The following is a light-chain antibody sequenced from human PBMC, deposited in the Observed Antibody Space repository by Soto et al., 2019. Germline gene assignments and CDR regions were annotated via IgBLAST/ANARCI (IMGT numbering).Light chain of an antibody. Sequence: LTQPASLSGSPGQAITISCTGTSSDVGGYNYVSWYQQHPGKAPKLMIYEVSNRPSGVSNRFSGSKSGNTASLTISGLKAEDEADYYCSSYTSSSTPHYVFGTGTKVTVL. J-gene: IGLJ1*01. CDR2: EVS. V-gene: IGLV2-14*01. CDR3: SSYTSSSTPHYV. CDR1: SSDVGGYNY.